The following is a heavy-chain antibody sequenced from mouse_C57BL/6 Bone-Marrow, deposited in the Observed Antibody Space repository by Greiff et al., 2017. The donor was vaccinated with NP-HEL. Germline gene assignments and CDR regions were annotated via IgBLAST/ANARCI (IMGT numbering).Heavy chain of an antibody. CDR2: INPNYGTT. V-gene: IGHV1-39*01. J-gene: IGHJ4*01. D-gene: IGHD1-1*01. CDR1: GYSFTDYN. CDR3: AREEELLRRYALEY. Sequence: EVKLEESGPELVKPGASVKISCKASGYSFTDYNMNWVKQSTGKSLEWIGVINPNYGTTSYNQKFKGKATLTVDQSSSTAYMQLNSRTSEDLTVYYCAREEELLRRYALEYGGQGTSVTASS.